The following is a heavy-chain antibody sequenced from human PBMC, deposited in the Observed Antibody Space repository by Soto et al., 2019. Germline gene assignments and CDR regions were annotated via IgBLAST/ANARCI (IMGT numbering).Heavy chain of an antibody. J-gene: IGHJ5*01. Sequence: HITLRESAPTLVKPTQTLTLTCTFSGFSLRTSGVSVGWIRQPPGKALEWLALIFLNDDKRYSPSLRSRLTITKDTSEYQVVLTMTSMDPVDTGTYFCAHSVYCSGGCCYPNGELIGCFDSWGQGTLVTVSS. CDR3: AHSVYCSGGCCYPNGELIGCFDS. D-gene: IGHD2-15*01. CDR1: GFSLRTSGVS. CDR2: IFLNDDK. V-gene: IGHV2-5*01.